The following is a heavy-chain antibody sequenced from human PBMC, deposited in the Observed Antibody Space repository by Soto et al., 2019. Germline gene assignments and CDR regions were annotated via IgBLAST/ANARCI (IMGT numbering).Heavy chain of an antibody. CDR3: ARGANWPDDAFDI. Sequence: GGSLRLSCAASGFTFSSYSMNWVRQAPGKGLEWVSSISSSSSYIYYADSVKGRFTISRDNAKNSLYLQMNSLRAEDTAVYYCARGANWPDDAFDIWGQGTMVTVSS. CDR1: GFTFSSYS. V-gene: IGHV3-21*01. CDR2: ISSSSSYI. J-gene: IGHJ3*02.